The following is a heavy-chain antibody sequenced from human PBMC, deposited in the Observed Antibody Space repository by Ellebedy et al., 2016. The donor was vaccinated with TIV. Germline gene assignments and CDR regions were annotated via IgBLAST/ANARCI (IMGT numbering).Heavy chain of an antibody. J-gene: IGHJ6*02. Sequence: GGSLRLSCAASGFTLSYYPMSWVRQAPGKGLEWVGFIRSKAYGGTTEYAASVKGRFTISRDDSKSIAYLQMNSLKTEDTAVYYCTRVTDTAMSFLYYYYGMDVWGQGTTVTVSS. CDR1: GFTLSYYP. CDR2: IRSKAYGGTT. CDR3: TRVTDTAMSFLYYYYGMDV. V-gene: IGHV3-49*02. D-gene: IGHD5-18*01.